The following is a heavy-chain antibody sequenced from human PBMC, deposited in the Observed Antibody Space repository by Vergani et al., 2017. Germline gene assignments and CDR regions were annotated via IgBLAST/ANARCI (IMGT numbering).Heavy chain of an antibody. D-gene: IGHD5-18*01. J-gene: IGHJ4*02. CDR3: AKGPLLTAMVFDY. Sequence: EVQLVESGGGLIHPGGSLRLSCEGSGFSFSGYWMHWVRQSPEKGLVWVSRIKSDGSITNYADSVKGRFTISRDNAKNTLYLEMNSLRAEDTAVYYCAKGPLLTAMVFDYWGQGTLVTVSS. V-gene: IGHV3-74*01. CDR2: IKSDGSIT. CDR1: GFSFSGYW.